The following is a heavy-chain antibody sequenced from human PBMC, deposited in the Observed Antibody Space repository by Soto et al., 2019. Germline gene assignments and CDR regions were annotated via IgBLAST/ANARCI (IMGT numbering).Heavy chain of an antibody. V-gene: IGHV1-18*01. CDR3: VIDRDSSSWPSRDV. CDR2: ISPNSGNT. CDR1: GYTFTRNG. D-gene: IGHD6-13*01. J-gene: IGHJ6*01. Sequence: QVHLVQSGAEVKKPGASVNVSCKTSGYTFTRNGISWVRQAPGQGLEWMGWISPNSGNTKYAQKLQGRVIMTTDTSTRTAYMELRSLRSDATAVYYCVIDRDSSSWPSRDVWGRGTTVNVSS.